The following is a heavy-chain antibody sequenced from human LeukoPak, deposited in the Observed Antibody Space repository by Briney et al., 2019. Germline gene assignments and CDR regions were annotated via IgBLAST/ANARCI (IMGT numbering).Heavy chain of an antibody. V-gene: IGHV1-69*05. CDR2: IIPIFGTA. Sequence: SVKVSCKASGGTFSSYAISWVRQAPGQGLEWMGRIIPIFGTANYAQKFQGRVTITTDESTSTAYMELSSLRSEDTAVYYCARVPLVVAATNRDLTPPYYFDYWGQGTLVTVSS. CDR3: ARVPLVVAATNRDLTPPYYFDY. CDR1: GGTFSSYA. D-gene: IGHD2-15*01. J-gene: IGHJ4*02.